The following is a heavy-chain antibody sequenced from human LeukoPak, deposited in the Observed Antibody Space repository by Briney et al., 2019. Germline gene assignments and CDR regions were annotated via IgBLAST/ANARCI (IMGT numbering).Heavy chain of an antibody. J-gene: IGHJ4*02. CDR2: ISAYNGNT. Sequence: ASVTVSCKASGYTFTSYGISWVRQAPGQGLEWMGWISAYNGNTNYAQKLQGRVTMTTDTSTSTAYMELRSLRSDDTAVYYCARDPTHFWTQEIYSDYWGQGTLVTVSS. CDR3: ARDPTHFWTQEIYSDY. CDR1: GYTFTSYG. D-gene: IGHD1-1*01. V-gene: IGHV1-18*01.